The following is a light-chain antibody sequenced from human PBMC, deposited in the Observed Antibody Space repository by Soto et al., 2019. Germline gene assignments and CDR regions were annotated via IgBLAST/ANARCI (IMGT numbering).Light chain of an antibody. J-gene: IGKJ1*01. CDR1: QSVNSN. CDR2: GAS. CDR3: QQYNDWPPWT. Sequence: ERVMTQSPAPLSVSPGEITTLSCRASQSVNSNLAWYQHKPGQAPRLLIYGASSRATGVTDRFSGSASGAEFTLTISSLQSDDFAVYYCQQYNDWPPWTFGQGTKVEIK. V-gene: IGKV3-15*01.